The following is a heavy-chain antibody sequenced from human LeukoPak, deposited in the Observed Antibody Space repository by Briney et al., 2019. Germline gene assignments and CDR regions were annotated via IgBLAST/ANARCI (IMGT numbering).Heavy chain of an antibody. J-gene: IGHJ2*01. CDR2: FDPEDGET. D-gene: IGHD3-22*01. V-gene: IGHV1-24*01. CDR3: TTWTRPGGYFRGWYFDL. Sequence: ASVKVSCKVSGYTLTELSMHWVRQAPGKGLEWMGGFDPEDGETIYAQKFQGRVTMTEDTSTDTAYMELSSLTSEDTAVYYCTTWTRPGGYFRGWYFDLRGRGTLVTVSS. CDR1: GYTLTELS.